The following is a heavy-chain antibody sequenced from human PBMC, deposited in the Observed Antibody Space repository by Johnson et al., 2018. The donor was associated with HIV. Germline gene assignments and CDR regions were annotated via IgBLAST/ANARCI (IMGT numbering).Heavy chain of an antibody. CDR2: ISYDGSNK. D-gene: IGHD1-1*01. CDR1: GFTFSSYG. J-gene: IGHJ3*02. Sequence: QVQLVESGGGVVQPGRSLRLSCAASGFTFSSYGMHWVRQAPGKGLEWVAVISYDGSNKYYADSVKGRFTISRDNSKNTLSLQMNSLRAEDTAIYYCAKEGNWNDIFFAFDMWGQGAMVTVSS. CDR3: AKEGNWNDIFFAFDM. V-gene: IGHV3-30*18.